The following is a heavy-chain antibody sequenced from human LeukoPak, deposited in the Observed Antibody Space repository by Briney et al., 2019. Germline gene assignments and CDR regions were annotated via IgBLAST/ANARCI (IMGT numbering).Heavy chain of an antibody. D-gene: IGHD6-19*01. CDR2: INPNSGGT. V-gene: IGHV1-2*06. CDR1: GYTFTGYY. CDR3: ARTPLSVAGRGLFDY. J-gene: IGHJ4*02. Sequence: ASVKVSCTASGYTFTGYYMHWVRQAPGQGLEWMGRINPNSGGTNYAQKFQGRVTMTRDTSISTAYMELSRLRSDDTAVYYCARTPLSVAGRGLFDYWGQGTLVTVSS.